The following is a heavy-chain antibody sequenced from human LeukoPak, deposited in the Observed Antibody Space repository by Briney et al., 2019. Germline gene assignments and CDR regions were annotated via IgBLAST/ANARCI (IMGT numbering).Heavy chain of an antibody. CDR1: GYTFTSYD. CDR2: VNPNSGNS. V-gene: IGHV1-8*01. D-gene: IGHD3-22*01. Sequence: GASVKVSCKASGYTFTSYDINWVRQATGQGLEWMGWVNPNSGNSGYAQKFQGRVSMTRDNSKSTAYMELGSLRFEDTAVYYCARGTASYYDTGTYLYYFDYWGQGTLVTVSS. J-gene: IGHJ4*02. CDR3: ARGTASYYDTGTYLYYFDY.